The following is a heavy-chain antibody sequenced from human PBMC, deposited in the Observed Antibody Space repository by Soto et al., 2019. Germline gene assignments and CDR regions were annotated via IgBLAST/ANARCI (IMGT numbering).Heavy chain of an antibody. Sequence: EVQLVESGGGLVQPGGSLRLSCAASGFTVSSNYMSWVRQAPGKGLEWVSVIYSGGSTYYADSVKGRFTISRDNPKNTLYLQMNSLRAEDTAVYYCARRSDSSSWYGYWGQGTLVTVSS. CDR1: GFTVSSNY. D-gene: IGHD6-13*01. CDR2: IYSGGST. CDR3: ARRSDSSSWYGY. J-gene: IGHJ4*02. V-gene: IGHV3-66*01.